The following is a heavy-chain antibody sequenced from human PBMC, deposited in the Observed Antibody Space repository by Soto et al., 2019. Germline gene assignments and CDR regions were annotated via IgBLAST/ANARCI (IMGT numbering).Heavy chain of an antibody. CDR2: ISAYNGKT. J-gene: IGHJ5*02. CDR1: GYMFTSYG. CDR3: ERDPSYSGDYRGRFGP. D-gene: IGHD1-26*01. V-gene: IGHV1-18*01. Sequence: GASVKVSCKASGYMFTSYGITWVRQAPGQGLEWMGWISAYNGKTQYAQQLQGRLTLTTDTPTSTAYMELRSLRSDDTAVYYCERDPSYSGDYRGRFGPWGQGTLVTVSS.